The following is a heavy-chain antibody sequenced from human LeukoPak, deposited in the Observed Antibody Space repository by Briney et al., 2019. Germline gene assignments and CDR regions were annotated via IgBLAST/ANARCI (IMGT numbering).Heavy chain of an antibody. CDR3: AREYSSISDFDP. CDR2: IWYDGSNK. Sequence: GGSLRLSCAASGFTFSSYAMHWVRQAPGKGLEWVAVIWYDGSNKYYADSVKGRFTISRDNSKNTLYLQMNSLRAEDTAVYYCAREYSSISDFDPWGQGTLVTVSS. CDR1: GFTFSSYA. J-gene: IGHJ5*02. D-gene: IGHD6-19*01. V-gene: IGHV3-33*08.